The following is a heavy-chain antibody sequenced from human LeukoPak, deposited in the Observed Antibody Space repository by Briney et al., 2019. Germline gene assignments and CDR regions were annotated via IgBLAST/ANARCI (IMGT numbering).Heavy chain of an antibody. CDR2: ISDTYATT. D-gene: IGHD2-21*01. V-gene: IGHV3-23*01. CDR3: VRHDSFIPF. J-gene: IGHJ4*02. Sequence: GGSLRLSCAASGFTFTNYAMTWVRQAPGKGLEWVSGISDTYATTYYTDSVKGRCTISRDNSKNTVYLQLNNLRAEDTAVYFCVRHDSFIPFWGQGTLVTVSS. CDR1: GFTFTNYA.